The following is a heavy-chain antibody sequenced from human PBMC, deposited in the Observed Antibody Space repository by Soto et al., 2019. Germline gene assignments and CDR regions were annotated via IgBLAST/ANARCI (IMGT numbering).Heavy chain of an antibody. CDR1: GFTFSSYA. Sequence: SLRLSCSASGFTFSSYAMHWVRQAPGQGQEYVSAISSNGGSTYYADSVKGRFTISRDNSKNTLYPQMSSLRAEDTAVYYCVKEKDYDYVWGSSAPWFDPWGKGTLGTVSS. CDR3: VKEKDYDYVWGSSAPWFDP. J-gene: IGHJ5*02. D-gene: IGHD3-16*01. V-gene: IGHV3-64D*08. CDR2: ISSNGGST.